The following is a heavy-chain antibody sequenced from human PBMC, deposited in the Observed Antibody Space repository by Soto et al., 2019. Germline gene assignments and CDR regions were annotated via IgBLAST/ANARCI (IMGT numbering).Heavy chain of an antibody. V-gene: IGHV3-7*01. D-gene: IGHD3-9*01. J-gene: IGHJ3*02. CDR1: GFTFSSYW. CDR2: IKRDGSEK. CDR3: TRDLRYFDWLDAFDI. Sequence: PGGSLRLSCAASGFTFSSYWMSWVRQAPGKGLEWVANIKRDGSEKYCVDSVKGRFTISRDNAKNSLYLQMNSLRAEDTAVYYCTRDLRYFDWLDAFDIWGQGTMVTVSS.